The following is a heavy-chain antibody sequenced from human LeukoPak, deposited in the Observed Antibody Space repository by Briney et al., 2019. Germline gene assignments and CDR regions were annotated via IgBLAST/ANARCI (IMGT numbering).Heavy chain of an antibody. J-gene: IGHJ4*02. D-gene: IGHD6-19*01. CDR2: ISGSGGST. Sequence: GGSLRLSCAASGFTFDDYAMHWVRQAPGKGLEWVSAISGSGGSTYYADSVKGRFTISRDNSKNTLYLQMNSLRAEDTAVYYCAKDRTGIAMADYWGQGTLVTVSS. V-gene: IGHV3-23*01. CDR1: GFTFDDYA. CDR3: AKDRTGIAMADY.